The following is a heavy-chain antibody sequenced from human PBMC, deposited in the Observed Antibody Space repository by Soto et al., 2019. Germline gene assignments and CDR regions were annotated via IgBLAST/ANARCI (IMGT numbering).Heavy chain of an antibody. V-gene: IGHV3-9*01. CDR2: ISWNSGSI. Sequence: PGGSLRLSCAASGFTFDDYAMHWVRQAPGKGLEWVSGISWNSGSIGYADSVKGRFTISRDNAKNSLYLQMNSLRAEDTALYYCAKDIRRMGHIQGAFDIWGQGTMVTVSS. CDR3: AKDIRRMGHIQGAFDI. CDR1: GFTFDDYA. D-gene: IGHD3-16*01. J-gene: IGHJ3*02.